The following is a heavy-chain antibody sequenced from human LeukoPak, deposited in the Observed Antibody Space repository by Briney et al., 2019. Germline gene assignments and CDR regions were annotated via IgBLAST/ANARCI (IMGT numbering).Heavy chain of an antibody. V-gene: IGHV3-30*09. J-gene: IGHJ4*02. CDR1: GFTFSDYA. Sequence: GGSLRLSCAASGFTFSDYAMHWVRQAPGKGLEWVALILYDGSNEYYADSVKGRFAISRDNSKNTLYLQMNSLRAEDTAVYYCARDLVVAATADYWGQGTLVTVSS. D-gene: IGHD2-15*01. CDR3: ARDLVVAATADY. CDR2: ILYDGSNE.